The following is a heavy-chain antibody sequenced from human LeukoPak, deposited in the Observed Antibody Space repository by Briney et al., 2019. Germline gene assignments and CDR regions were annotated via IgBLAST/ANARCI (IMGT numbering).Heavy chain of an antibody. V-gene: IGHV4-59*08. D-gene: IGHD2-2*01. CDR3: ARHKVHYCSSTSCYGEGFDY. CDR1: GGSISSYY. J-gene: IGHJ4*02. Sequence: PSETLSLTCTVSGGSISSYYWSWIRQPPGKGPEWIGYIYYSGSTNYNPSLKSRVTISVDTSKNQFSLKLSSVTAADTAVYYCARHKVHYCSSTSCYGEGFDYWGQGTLVTVSS. CDR2: IYYSGST.